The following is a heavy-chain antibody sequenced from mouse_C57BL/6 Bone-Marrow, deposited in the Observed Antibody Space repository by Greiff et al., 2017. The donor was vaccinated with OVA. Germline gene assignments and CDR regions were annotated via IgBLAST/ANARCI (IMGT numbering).Heavy chain of an antibody. CDR1: GYTFTSYG. Sequence: VKVVESGAELARPGASVKLSCKASGYTFTSYGISWVKQRTGQGLEWIGEIYPRSGNTYYNEKFKGKATLTADKSSSTAYMELRSLTSEDSAVYFCASLYYGYDLFAYWGQGTLVTVSA. CDR3: ASLYYGYDLFAY. V-gene: IGHV1-81*01. J-gene: IGHJ3*01. CDR2: IYPRSGNT. D-gene: IGHD2-2*01.